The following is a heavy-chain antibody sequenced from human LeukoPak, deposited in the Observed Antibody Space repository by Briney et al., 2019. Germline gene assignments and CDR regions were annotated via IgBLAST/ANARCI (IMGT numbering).Heavy chain of an antibody. CDR3: ARGSRCSGGSCYVYYFDY. J-gene: IGHJ4*02. Sequence: PGRSLRLSCAASGFTFTSYAMDWVRQAQGQGLERVAVISYDGSNKYYADSVKGRFTISGDNSKNTLYLQMNSLRAEDTAVYYCARGSRCSGGSCYVYYFDYWGQGTLVTVSS. D-gene: IGHD2-15*01. V-gene: IGHV3-30-3*01. CDR2: ISYDGSNK. CDR1: GFTFTSYA.